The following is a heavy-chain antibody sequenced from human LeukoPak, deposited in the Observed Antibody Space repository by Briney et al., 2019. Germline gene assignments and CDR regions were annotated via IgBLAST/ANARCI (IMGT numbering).Heavy chain of an antibody. CDR3: ARDSRDYVFDY. Sequence: PGGSLRLSCAASGFTFSTYRMNWVRQALGNGLEWVSYISSGSSTIHYADSVKGRFTISRDNAKNTLYLQMNSLRDADTAVYYCARDSRDYVFDYWGQGALVTVSS. V-gene: IGHV3-48*02. CDR1: GFTFSTYR. D-gene: IGHD4-17*01. CDR2: ISSGSSTI. J-gene: IGHJ4*02.